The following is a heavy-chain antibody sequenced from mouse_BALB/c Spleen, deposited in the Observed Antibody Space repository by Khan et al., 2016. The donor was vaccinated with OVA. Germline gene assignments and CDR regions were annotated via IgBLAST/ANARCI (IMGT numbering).Heavy chain of an antibody. D-gene: IGHD2-3*01. J-gene: IGHJ3*01. V-gene: IGHV14-1*02. CDR2: IDPENGNT. CDR3: TRDGYSPWFAY. CDR1: GFNIKDYY. Sequence: VQLKQSGAELVRPGALVKLSCKASGFNIKDYYIHWMKQRPEQGLEWIGGIDPENGNTIYDPKFQGKASITADTSSNTAYLQLSSLTSEDTAVYYCTRDGYSPWFAYWGQGTLVTVSA.